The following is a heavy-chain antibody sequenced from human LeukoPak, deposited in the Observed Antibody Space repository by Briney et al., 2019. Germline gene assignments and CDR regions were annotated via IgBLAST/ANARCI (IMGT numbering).Heavy chain of an antibody. V-gene: IGHV4-34*01. Sequence: SETLSLTCAVYGGSFSGYYWSWIRQPPGKGLEWIGEINHSGSTNYNPSLKSRVTISVDTSKNQFSLQLSSVTAADTAVYYCARGDVVAPPYYYYGMAVWGQGTTVTVSS. J-gene: IGHJ6*02. CDR2: INHSGST. CDR3: ARGDVVAPPYYYYGMAV. CDR1: GGSFSGYY. D-gene: IGHD2-2*01.